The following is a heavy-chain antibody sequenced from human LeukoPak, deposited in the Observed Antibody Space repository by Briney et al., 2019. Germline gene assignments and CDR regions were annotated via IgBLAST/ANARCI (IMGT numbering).Heavy chain of an antibody. CDR2: IYSGGST. CDR3: ASGFGEYHYYGMDV. V-gene: IGHV3-53*01. D-gene: IGHD3-10*01. CDR1: GFTFSSYW. Sequence: PGGSLRLSCAASGFTFSSYWMSWVRQAPGKGLEWVSVIYSGGSTYYADSVKGRFTISRDNSKNTLYLQMNSLRAEDTAVYYCASGFGEYHYYGMDVWGQGTTVTVSS. J-gene: IGHJ6*02.